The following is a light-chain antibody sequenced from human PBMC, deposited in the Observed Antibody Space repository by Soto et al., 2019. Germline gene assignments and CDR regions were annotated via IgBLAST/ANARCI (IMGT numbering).Light chain of an antibody. J-gene: IGKJ4*01. Sequence: AIQMTQSPSSLSASVGDRVTITCRASQGIRKDLGWYQQKPGKAPRFLMSAASTLESDVPSRFSGSGSGTDFTLTISSLQPEDFATYYCQQFNNYPITFGGGTKVDIK. CDR2: AAS. CDR1: QGIRKD. CDR3: QQFNNYPIT. V-gene: IGKV1-6*01.